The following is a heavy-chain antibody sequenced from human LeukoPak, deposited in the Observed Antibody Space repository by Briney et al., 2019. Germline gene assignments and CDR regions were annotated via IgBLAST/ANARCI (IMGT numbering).Heavy chain of an antibody. V-gene: IGHV4-59*08. J-gene: IGHJ4*02. Sequence: SETLSLTCTVSGGSISTYYWSWIRQPPGKGLEWIGCIHYSGTTNYNPSLKNRVTISLDTSKNQFSLNLSSVTAADTAVYYCARMGGYSGYATHWGQGTLVTVSS. CDR3: ARMGGYSGYATH. CDR2: IHYSGTT. D-gene: IGHD5-12*01. CDR1: GGSISTYY.